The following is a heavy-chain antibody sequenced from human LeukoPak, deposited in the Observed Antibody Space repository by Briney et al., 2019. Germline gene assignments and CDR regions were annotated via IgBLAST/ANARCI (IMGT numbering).Heavy chain of an antibody. CDR3: ARDSRIGYYDSSEGAFDI. J-gene: IGHJ3*02. CDR2: INAGNGNT. Sequence: GASVKVSCKASGYTFTSYAMHWVRQAPGQRLEWVGWINAGNGNTKYSQKFQGRVTITRDTSASTAYMELSSLRSEDTAVYYCARDSRIGYYDSSEGAFDIWGQGTMVTVSS. V-gene: IGHV1-3*01. CDR1: GYTFTSYA. D-gene: IGHD3-22*01.